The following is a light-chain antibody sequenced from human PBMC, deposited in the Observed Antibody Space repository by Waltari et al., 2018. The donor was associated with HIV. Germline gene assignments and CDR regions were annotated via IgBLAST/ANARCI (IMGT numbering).Light chain of an antibody. Sequence: DTQMTQSPSTLSASVGDRVTITCRASQSISDWLAWYQQKPGRAPNLLICQASKLKSGVPSRFSGGASGTEFTLTISGLQPEDFATYFCQQYKSYPLTFGRGTEVEIK. CDR1: QSISDW. J-gene: IGKJ4*02. V-gene: IGKV1-5*03. CDR2: QAS. CDR3: QQYKSYPLT.